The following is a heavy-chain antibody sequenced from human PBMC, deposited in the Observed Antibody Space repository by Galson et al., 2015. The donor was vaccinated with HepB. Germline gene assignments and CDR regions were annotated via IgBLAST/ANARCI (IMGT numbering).Heavy chain of an antibody. V-gene: IGHV3-7*03. CDR2: INQDGSQK. Sequence: SLRLSCAASGLTFSNYWTSWVRQAPGKGPEWVANINQDGSQKDYVDSVKGRFTISRDNAKHSLYLQMNSLRAEDTAVYYCAKDVLWGQGTLVTVSS. CDR1: GLTFSNYW. D-gene: IGHD3-10*02. CDR3: AKDVL. J-gene: IGHJ4*02.